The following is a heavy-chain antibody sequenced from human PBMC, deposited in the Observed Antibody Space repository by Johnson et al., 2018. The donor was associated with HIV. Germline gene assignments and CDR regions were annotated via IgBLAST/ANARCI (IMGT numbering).Heavy chain of an antibody. CDR1: GFTFSSYT. V-gene: IGHV3-30*04. D-gene: IGHD1-1*01. Sequence: QVQLVESGGGVVQPGRSLRLSCAASGFTFSSYTMHWVRQAPGKGLEWVAVISYDGSNKYYADSVKGRFTISRDNSRNTLYLQMNSLRAEDTAVYYCANRPSVGYRLGAFDIWGLGTMVTVS. CDR3: ANRPSVGYRLGAFDI. CDR2: ISYDGSNK. J-gene: IGHJ3*02.